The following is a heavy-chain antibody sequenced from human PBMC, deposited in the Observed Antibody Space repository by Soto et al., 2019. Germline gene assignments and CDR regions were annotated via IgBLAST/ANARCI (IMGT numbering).Heavy chain of an antibody. D-gene: IGHD6-13*01. Sequence: QVQLVESWGGVVQPGRSLRLSCAASGFDFNTYGLHWVRQAPGKGLEWVAAISFDGGNQYYADSVKGRFTISRDKSNSTLYLQMNSLGAEDTATYFCAKDSSVTAAGSGGWFDPWGPGTLVIVSS. CDR3: AKDSSVTAAGSGGWFDP. CDR2: ISFDGGNQ. V-gene: IGHV3-30*18. CDR1: GFDFNTYG. J-gene: IGHJ5*02.